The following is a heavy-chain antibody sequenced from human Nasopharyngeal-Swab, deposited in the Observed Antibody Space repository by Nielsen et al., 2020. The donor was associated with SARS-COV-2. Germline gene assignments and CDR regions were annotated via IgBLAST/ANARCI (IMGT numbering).Heavy chain of an antibody. J-gene: IGHJ6*03. Sequence: GGSLRLSCKGSGYRFTNYWIAWVRKMPGKGLESMGIIYPGDSDARYSPSFQCQVTISVDKSINATYLQWSSLKASDTAMYYCARLSSYVRLNYMDVWGKGTMVSVSS. D-gene: IGHD3-16*01. V-gene: IGHV5-51*01. CDR1: GYRFTNYW. CDR3: ARLSSYVRLNYMDV. CDR2: IYPGDSDA.